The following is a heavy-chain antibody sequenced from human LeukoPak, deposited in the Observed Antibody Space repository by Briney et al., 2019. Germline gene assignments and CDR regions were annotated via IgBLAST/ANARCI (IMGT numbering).Heavy chain of an antibody. CDR3: ARGGVSSASGDWIDP. Sequence: SETLSLTCAVYGGSFSGYYWSWIRQPPGKGLEWIGEINHSGSTNYNPSLKSRVTISVDTSKNQFSLKLSSVTAADTAVYYCARGGVSSASGDWIDPRGQGTLVTVSS. CDR1: GGSFSGYY. V-gene: IGHV4-34*01. CDR2: INHSGST. J-gene: IGHJ5*02. D-gene: IGHD3-22*01.